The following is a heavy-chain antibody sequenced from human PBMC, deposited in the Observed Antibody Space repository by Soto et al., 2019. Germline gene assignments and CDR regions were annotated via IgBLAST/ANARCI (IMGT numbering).Heavy chain of an antibody. CDR3: ASTAAAGSSWYYGMDV. Sequence: SVKVSCKASGGTFSSYAISWVRPAPGQGLEWMGGIIPIFGTANYAQKFQGRVTITADESTSTAYMELSSLRSEDTAVYYCASTAAAGSSWYYGMDVWGQGTTVTVSS. V-gene: IGHV1-69*13. CDR2: IIPIFGTA. D-gene: IGHD6-13*01. CDR1: GGTFSSYA. J-gene: IGHJ6*02.